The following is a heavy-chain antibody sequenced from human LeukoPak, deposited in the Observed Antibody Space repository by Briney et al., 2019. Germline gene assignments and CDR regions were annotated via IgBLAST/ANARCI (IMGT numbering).Heavy chain of an antibody. CDR2: ISYDGSNK. D-gene: IGHD2-15*01. V-gene: IGHV3-30*18. J-gene: IGHJ4*02. CDR1: GLTLSFYG. CDR3: AKDHCSGGSCYHFDY. Sequence: GGSLRLSCAASGLTLSFYGMHWVRQAPGKGLEGVAVISYDGSNKYYEDSVKGRFTISRDNSKNTLYLQMNSLRAEDTAVYYCAKDHCSGGSCYHFDYWGQGTLVTVSS.